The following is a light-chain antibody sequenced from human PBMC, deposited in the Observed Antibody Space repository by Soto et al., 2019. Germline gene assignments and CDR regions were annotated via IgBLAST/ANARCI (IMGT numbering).Light chain of an antibody. CDR3: QQYGSSPYT. CDR1: QSVSSSY. V-gene: IGKV3-20*01. CDR2: GAS. Sequence: EIVLTQSPATLSLSPGERATLSCRAGQSVSSSYLGWYQQRPGQAPRLLIYGASSRAPGIPDRFSGSGSGTDFTLTISRLEPEDFAVYYCQQYGSSPYTVGQGTKLEIK. J-gene: IGKJ2*01.